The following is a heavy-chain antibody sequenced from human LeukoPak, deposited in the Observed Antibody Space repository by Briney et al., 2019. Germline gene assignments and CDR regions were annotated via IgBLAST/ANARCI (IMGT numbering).Heavy chain of an antibody. J-gene: IGHJ4*02. CDR2: ISWNSGSI. D-gene: IGHD6-19*01. CDR3: AKPSSGYGSFDS. CDR1: GFTFDDYA. Sequence: GRSLRLSCAASGFTFDDYAMHWVRQAPGKGLEWVSGISWNSGSIGYADSVKGRFTISRDNSKNTLYLQMNSLKAEDTAVYYCAKPSSGYGSFDSWGQGTLVTVSS. V-gene: IGHV3-9*01.